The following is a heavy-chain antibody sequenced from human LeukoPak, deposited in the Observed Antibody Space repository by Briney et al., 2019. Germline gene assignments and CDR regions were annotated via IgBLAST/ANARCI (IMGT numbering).Heavy chain of an antibody. J-gene: IGHJ1*01. Sequence: ASVKVSCKASGYTFTGYYMHWVRQAPGQGLEWMGWINPNSGGTNYAQKFQGWVTMTRDTSISTAYMELNRLRSDDTAVYYCARDAGMGYYYGSGDSEYFQHWGQGTLVTVSS. D-gene: IGHD3-10*01. CDR3: ARDAGMGYYYGSGDSEYFQH. CDR2: INPNSGGT. CDR1: GYTFTGYY. V-gene: IGHV1-2*04.